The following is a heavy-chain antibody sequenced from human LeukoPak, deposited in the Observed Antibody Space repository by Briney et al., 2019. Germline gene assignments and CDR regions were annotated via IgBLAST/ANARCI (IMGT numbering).Heavy chain of an antibody. D-gene: IGHD2-15*01. CDR2: IYSGGST. V-gene: IGHV3-66*01. J-gene: IGHJ4*02. Sequence: QPGGSLRLSCAASGFTVSSNYMSWVRQAPGKGLEWVSVIYSGGSTYYADSVKGRFTISRDNSKNTLYLQMNSLRAEDTAVYYCARDVLPYCSGGSCTIDYWGQGTLVTVFS. CDR3: ARDVLPYCSGGSCTIDY. CDR1: GFTVSSNY.